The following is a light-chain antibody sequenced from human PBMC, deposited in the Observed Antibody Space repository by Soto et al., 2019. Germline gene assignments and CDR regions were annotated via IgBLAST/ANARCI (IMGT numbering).Light chain of an antibody. CDR2: SNS. CDR3: QSYDSSLSAAV. V-gene: IGLV1-40*01. J-gene: IGLJ3*02. Sequence: QSVLTQPPSVSGAPGQRVTISCTGSSSNIGAGYDVHWYQQLPGTAPKLLIYSNSNRPSGVPDRLSGSKSGTSASLAITGLQVEDEADYYCQSYDSSLSAAVFGGGTKLTVL. CDR1: SSNIGAGYD.